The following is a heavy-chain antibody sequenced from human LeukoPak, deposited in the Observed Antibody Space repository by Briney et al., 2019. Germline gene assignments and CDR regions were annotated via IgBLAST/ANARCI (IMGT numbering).Heavy chain of an antibody. CDR1: GGSISTTGYY. D-gene: IGHD6-13*01. V-gene: IGHV4-39*01. CDR3: ASDKGYSNNYFDY. J-gene: IGHJ4*01. Sequence: PSETLSLTCTVSGGSISTTGYYWAWIRQPPGKGLEWIASIYYSGSTYYNSSLKSRVTISVDTSRNQFSLKLSSVTAADTALYYCASDKGYSNNYFDYWGHGTLVTVSS. CDR2: IYYSGST.